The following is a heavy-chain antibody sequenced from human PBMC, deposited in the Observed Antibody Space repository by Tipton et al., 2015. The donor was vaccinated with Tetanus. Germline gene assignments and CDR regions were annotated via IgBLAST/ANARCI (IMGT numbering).Heavy chain of an antibody. V-gene: IGHV3-15*01. CDR1: GFTFSNAW. CDR2: IKSKTDGGTT. J-gene: IGHJ5*02. D-gene: IGHD3-10*01. CDR3: TTDRAMVRGVIGGWFDP. Sequence: GSLRLSCAASGFTFSNAWMSWVRQAPGKGLEWVGRIKSKTDGGTTDYAAPVKGRFTISRDDSKNTLYLQMNSLKTEDTAVYYCTTDRAMVRGVIGGWFDPWGQGTLVTVSS.